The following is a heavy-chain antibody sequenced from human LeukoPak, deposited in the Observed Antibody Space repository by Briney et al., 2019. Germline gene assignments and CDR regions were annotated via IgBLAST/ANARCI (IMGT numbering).Heavy chain of an antibody. D-gene: IGHD1-14*01. Sequence: ASVKVSCKASGYTLTDYYIHWVRLAPGQGLEWMGWINPSSGDTNYAQKFQGRVTMTRDTSISTAYMELSRLRSDDTAVYYCAKNPHEYYFDYWGQGTLVTVSS. CDR3: AKNPHEYYFDY. CDR1: GYTLTDYY. CDR2: INPSSGDT. V-gene: IGHV1-2*02. J-gene: IGHJ4*02.